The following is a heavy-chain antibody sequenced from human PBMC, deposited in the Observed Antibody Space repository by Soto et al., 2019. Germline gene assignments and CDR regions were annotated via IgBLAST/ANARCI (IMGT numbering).Heavy chain of an antibody. D-gene: IGHD3-9*01. CDR3: ARPPPRGRDWLAMAFDI. Sequence: SETLSLTCAVSGGSISGGGYSWSWIRQPPGKGLEWIGYIYHSGSTYYNPSLKSRVTISVDTSKNQFSLKLSSVTAADTAVYYXARPPPRGRDWLAMAFDIWGQGTMVTVSS. V-gene: IGHV4-30-2*03. CDR2: IYHSGST. J-gene: IGHJ3*02. CDR1: GGSISGGGYS.